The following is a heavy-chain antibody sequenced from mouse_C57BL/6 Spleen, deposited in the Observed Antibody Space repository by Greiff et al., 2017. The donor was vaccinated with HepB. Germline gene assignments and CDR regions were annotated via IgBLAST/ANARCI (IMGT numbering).Heavy chain of an antibody. CDR2: INPNNGGT. J-gene: IGHJ4*01. CDR3: ARGETGIYDYAMDY. Sequence: EVQLQQSGPELVKPGASVKMSCKASGYTFTDYNMHWVKQSHGKSLEWIGYINPNNGGTSYNQKFKGKATLTVNKSSSTAYMELRSLTSEDSAVYYCARGETGIYDYAMDYWGQGTSVTVSS. CDR1: GYTFTDYN. D-gene: IGHD4-1*01. V-gene: IGHV1-22*01.